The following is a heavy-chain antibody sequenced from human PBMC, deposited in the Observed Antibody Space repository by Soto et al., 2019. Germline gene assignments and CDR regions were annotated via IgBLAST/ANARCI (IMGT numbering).Heavy chain of an antibody. CDR2: ISAYNGNT. CDR3: ARAWGYSYGFDP. J-gene: IGHJ5*02. CDR1: GYTFTSYA. Sequence: ASVKVSCKASGYTFTSYAMHWVRQAPGQRLEWMGWISAYNGNTNYAQKLQGRVTMTTDTSTSTAYMELRSLRSDDTAVYYCARAWGYSYGFDPWGQGTLVTVSS. V-gene: IGHV1-18*01. D-gene: IGHD5-18*01.